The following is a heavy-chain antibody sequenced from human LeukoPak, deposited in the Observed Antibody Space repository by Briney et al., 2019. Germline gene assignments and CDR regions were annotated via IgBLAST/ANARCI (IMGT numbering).Heavy chain of an antibody. CDR3: ARDEGGVWGSYRYYFDY. CDR1: GFTFRNYW. CDR2: INSDGSST. J-gene: IGHJ4*02. V-gene: IGHV3-74*01. Sequence: GGSLRLSCVASGFTFRNYWMHWVRHAPGKGLVWVSRINSDGSSTSYADSVKGRFTISRDNAKNTLYLQMNSLRAEDTAVYYCARDEGGVWGSYRYYFDYWGRGTLVTVSS. D-gene: IGHD3-16*02.